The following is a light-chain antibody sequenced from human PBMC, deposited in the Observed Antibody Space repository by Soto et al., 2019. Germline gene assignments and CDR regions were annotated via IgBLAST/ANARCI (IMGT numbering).Light chain of an antibody. CDR2: GAS. V-gene: IGKV3-20*01. CDR1: QSVSTNF. Sequence: IVLTQSRGTLSLSPGEGATLSCRASQSVSTNFFAWYQQKPGQAPRLLIYGASTRATGIPDRFSGSGSGTDFTLTISRLEPEDFAVYYCQQYGRTSWTFGQGTKV. CDR3: QQYGRTSWT. J-gene: IGKJ1*01.